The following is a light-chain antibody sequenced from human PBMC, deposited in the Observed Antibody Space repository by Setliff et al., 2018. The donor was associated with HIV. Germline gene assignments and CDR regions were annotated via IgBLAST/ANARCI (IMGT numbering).Light chain of an antibody. J-gene: IGLJ1*01. CDR2: DVS. CDR1: SSDVGGYNY. CDR3: SSYTSSSTPYV. Sequence: QSVLTQPASVSGSPGQSITISCTGTSSDVGGYNYVSWYQQHPGKAPKLMIYDVSKRPSGVSNRFSGSKSGNTASPTISGLQAEDEADYYCSSYTSSSTPYVFGTGTKVTVL. V-gene: IGLV2-14*01.